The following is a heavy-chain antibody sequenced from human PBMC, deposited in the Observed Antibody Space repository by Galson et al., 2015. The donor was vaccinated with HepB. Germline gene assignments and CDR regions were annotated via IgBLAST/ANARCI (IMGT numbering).Heavy chain of an antibody. CDR3: ARDSDVDIAMVSPFDY. D-gene: IGHD5-18*01. Sequence: SLRLSCAASGFTFSSYGMHWVRQAPGKGLEWVAVIWYDGSNKYYADSVKGRFTISRDNSKNTLYLQMNSLRAEDTAVYYCARDSDVDIAMVSPFDYWGQGTLVTVSS. CDR1: GFTFSSYG. CDR2: IWYDGSNK. V-gene: IGHV3-33*01. J-gene: IGHJ4*02.